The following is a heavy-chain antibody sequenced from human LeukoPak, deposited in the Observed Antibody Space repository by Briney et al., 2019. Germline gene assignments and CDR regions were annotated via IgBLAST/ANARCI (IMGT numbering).Heavy chain of an antibody. Sequence: GGCLRPACAASGSRFSRFETNWVRQAPGEGLGWVSYISSSGTSIYYADSVKRRFTISRDNAKNSMFLQMNSLRAEDTAIYYCAGAYWGEGTLVTVSS. CDR2: ISSSGTSI. J-gene: IGHJ4*02. V-gene: IGHV3-48*03. CDR1: GSRFSRFE. CDR3: AGAY.